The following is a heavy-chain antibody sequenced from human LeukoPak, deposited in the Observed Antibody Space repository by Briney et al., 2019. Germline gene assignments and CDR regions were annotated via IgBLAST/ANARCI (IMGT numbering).Heavy chain of an antibody. CDR1: GFTFSSYS. D-gene: IGHD3-10*01. J-gene: IGHJ4*02. CDR3: ARARRFGELLGSYFDY. Sequence: GGSLRLSCAASGFTFSSYSMNWVRQAPGKGLEWVSSISSSSSYIYYADSVKGRFTISRDNAKNSLYLQMNSLRAEDTAVYYCARARRFGELLGSYFDYWGQGTLVTVSS. CDR2: ISSSSSYI. V-gene: IGHV3-21*01.